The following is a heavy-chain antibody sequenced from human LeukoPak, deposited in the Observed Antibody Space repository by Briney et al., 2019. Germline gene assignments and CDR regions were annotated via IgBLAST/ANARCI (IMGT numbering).Heavy chain of an antibody. CDR2: INHSGST. V-gene: IGHV4-34*01. J-gene: IGHJ4*02. CDR3: ARDTSRWLQPDY. Sequence: TSETLSLTCAVYGGSFSGYYWSWIRQPPGKGLEWIGEINHSGSTNYNPSLKSRVTISVDTSKNQFSLKLSSVTAADTAVYYCARDTSRWLQPDYWGQGTLVTVSS. CDR1: GGSFSGYY. D-gene: IGHD5-12*01.